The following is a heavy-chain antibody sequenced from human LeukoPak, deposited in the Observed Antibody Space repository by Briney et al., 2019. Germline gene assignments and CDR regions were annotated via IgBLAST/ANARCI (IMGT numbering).Heavy chain of an antibody. CDR1: GFTFSSYA. D-gene: IGHD3-10*01. V-gene: IGHV3-23*01. J-gene: IGHJ4*02. CDR3: AKEAEPYYYGSGSNYFDY. CDR2: ISGSGGST. Sequence: GGSLRLSCAASGFTFSSYAMSWVRQAPGKGLEWVLAISGSGGSTYYADSVKGRFTISRDNSKNTLYLQMNSLRAEDTAVYYCAKEAEPYYYGSGSNYFDYWGQGTLVTVSS.